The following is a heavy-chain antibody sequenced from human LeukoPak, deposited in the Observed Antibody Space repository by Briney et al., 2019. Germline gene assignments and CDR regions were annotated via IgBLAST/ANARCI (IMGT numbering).Heavy chain of an antibody. CDR1: GFTFSSYA. Sequence: GGSLRLSCAASGFTFSSYAMPWVRQAPGKGLEWVAVISYDGSNKYYADSVKGRFTISRDNSKNTLYLQMNSLRAEDTAVYYCARDHSIYSYGYLFDYWGQGTLVTVSS. J-gene: IGHJ4*02. CDR3: ARDHSIYSYGYLFDY. CDR2: ISYDGSNK. V-gene: IGHV3-30-3*01. D-gene: IGHD5-18*01.